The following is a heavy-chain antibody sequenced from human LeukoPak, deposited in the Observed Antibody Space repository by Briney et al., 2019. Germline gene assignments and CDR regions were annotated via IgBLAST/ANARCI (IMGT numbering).Heavy chain of an antibody. CDR1: GFTFSSYA. V-gene: IGHV3-23*01. D-gene: IGHD3-16*02. CDR3: AKALDGYNGMDV. CDR2: ISGSGKST. J-gene: IGHJ6*02. Sequence: GGSLRLSCAASGFTFSSYAMSWVGQAPGKGLAWGTGISGSGKSTQSADAGKGRFTISRDNSKNMLYLQMNSLRAEDTAPYYCAKALDGYNGMDVWGQGTTVIVSS.